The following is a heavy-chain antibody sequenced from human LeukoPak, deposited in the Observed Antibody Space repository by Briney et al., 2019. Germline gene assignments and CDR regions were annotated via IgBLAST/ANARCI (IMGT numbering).Heavy chain of an antibody. CDR3: VRRTYCSGGYCFSNYYSGMDV. J-gene: IGHJ6*04. Sequence: PGGSLRLSCAASGFTFSSYWMSWVRQAPGKGLEWVANIKQDGSEKYYVDSVKGRFTISRDNAKNSLYLQMDSLRAEDTALYYCVRRTYCSGGYCFSNYYSGMDVWGKGTTVTVSS. CDR1: GFTFSSYW. V-gene: IGHV3-7*03. D-gene: IGHD2-15*01. CDR2: IKQDGSEK.